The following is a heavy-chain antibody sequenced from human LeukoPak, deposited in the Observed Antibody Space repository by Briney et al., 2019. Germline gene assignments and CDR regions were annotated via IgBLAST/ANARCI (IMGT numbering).Heavy chain of an antibody. V-gene: IGHV3-66*01. CDR2: IYSGGST. CDR3: ARDSDDSLDY. D-gene: IGHD3-22*01. CDR1: GFTVSSNY. Sequence: GGSLRLSCAVSGFTVSSNYTTWVRQAPGKGLEWVSVIYSGGSTYYVDSVKGRFTISRDNSKNTVYLQMNRLRADDTAVYYCARDSDDSLDYWGQGTLVTVSS. J-gene: IGHJ4*02.